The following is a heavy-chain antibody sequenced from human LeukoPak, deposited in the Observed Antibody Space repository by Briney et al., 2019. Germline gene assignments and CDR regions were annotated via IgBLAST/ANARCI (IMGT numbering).Heavy chain of an antibody. CDR2: ISSSGSTI. V-gene: IGHV3-48*04. CDR1: GFTFSSYG. J-gene: IGHJ4*02. D-gene: IGHD3-22*01. Sequence: GGSLRLSCAASGFTFSSYGMHWVRQAPGKGLEWVSYISSSGSTIYYADSVKGRFTISRDNAKNSLYLQMNSLRAEDTAVYYCARDYYYDSSGYLGYWGQGTLVTVSS. CDR3: ARDYYYDSSGYLGY.